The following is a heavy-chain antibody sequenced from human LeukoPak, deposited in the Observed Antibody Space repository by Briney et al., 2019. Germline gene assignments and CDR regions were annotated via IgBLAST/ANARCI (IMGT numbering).Heavy chain of an antibody. Sequence: GGSLRLSCAASGFTVSTNYMSWVRQAPGKGLEWVSHIHSGGNTYYADSVKGRFTISRNNSKNTLYLQMNSLRAEDSAVYYCARGDRDGYNFAYWGQGSLVTVSS. CDR3: ARGDRDGYNFAY. J-gene: IGHJ4*02. D-gene: IGHD5-24*01. CDR1: GFTVSTNY. CDR2: IHSGGNT. V-gene: IGHV3-53*04.